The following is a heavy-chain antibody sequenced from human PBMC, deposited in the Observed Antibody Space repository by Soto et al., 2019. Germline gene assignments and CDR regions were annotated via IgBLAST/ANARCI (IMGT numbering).Heavy chain of an antibody. Sequence: EVQLVETGGGLVQPGGSLRLSCAASGFTFTSHWMNWVRQAPGKGLEWVAIIKTDGSVKYYLDSVKGRFIISRDNAGISMYLQMNSLKAEDSAVYYCVRWDRSRDDSYDIWGQGTVVTVSS. CDR2: IKTDGSVK. CDR1: GFTFTSHW. J-gene: IGHJ3*02. CDR3: VRWDRSRDDSYDI. D-gene: IGHD2-21*01. V-gene: IGHV3-7*04.